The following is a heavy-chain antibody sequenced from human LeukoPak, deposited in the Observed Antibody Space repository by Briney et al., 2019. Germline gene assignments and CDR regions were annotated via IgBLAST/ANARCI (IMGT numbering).Heavy chain of an antibody. D-gene: IGHD3-22*01. CDR2: IWYDGSNK. V-gene: IGHV3-33*08. J-gene: IGHJ4*02. CDR3: ARGVDYYENSGTIDY. CDR1: GFTFSSYG. Sequence: PGGSLRLSCAASGFTFSSYGMHWVRQAPGKGLEWVAIIWYDGSNKKYEDSVKGRLTISRDNSKNTLYLQMNSLRAEDTAVYYCARGVDYYENSGTIDYWGQGTLVTVSS.